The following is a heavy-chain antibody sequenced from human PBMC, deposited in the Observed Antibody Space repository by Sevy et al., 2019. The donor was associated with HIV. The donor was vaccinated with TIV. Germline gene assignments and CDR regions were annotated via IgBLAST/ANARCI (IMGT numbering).Heavy chain of an antibody. V-gene: IGHV3-7*01. J-gene: IGHJ3*02. CDR1: RFTFSNYW. Sequence: GGSLRLSCAASRFTFSNYWMSWVRQAPGKGLEWVANIKQDGSEKDYVDSVKGRFTISRDNAKNSLYLQMNSLRAEDTAVYYCARERGISFIVGATTGAFDIWGQGTMVTVSS. D-gene: IGHD1-26*01. CDR3: ARERGISFIVGATTGAFDI. CDR2: IKQDGSEK.